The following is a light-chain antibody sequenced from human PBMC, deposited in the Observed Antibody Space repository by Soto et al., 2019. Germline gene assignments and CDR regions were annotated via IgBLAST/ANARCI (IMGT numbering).Light chain of an antibody. CDR3: QSYDNSLSGSGV. V-gene: IGLV1-40*01. CDR1: SSNIGAGYD. Sequence: QSVLTQPPSVSGAPGQRVTISCTGSSSNIGAGYDVLWYQQLPGTAPKLLIYANSNRPSGVPDRFSGSKSGTSASLAITGLQAEDEADYYCQSYDNSLSGSGVFGTGTKVTVL. J-gene: IGLJ1*01. CDR2: ANS.